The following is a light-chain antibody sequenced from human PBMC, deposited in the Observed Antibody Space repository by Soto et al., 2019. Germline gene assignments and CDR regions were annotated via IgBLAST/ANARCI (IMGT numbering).Light chain of an antibody. V-gene: IGKV3-20*01. CDR2: GAS. CDR1: QSVSSSY. CDR3: QQYGSSPET. Sequence: VLTQKQGTLSLSPGERASLSCSASQSVSSSYLAWYQQKPGQAPRLLIYGASSRATGIPDRFSGSGSGTDFTLTISRLEPEDFAVYYCQQYGSSPETFGQGTNVDIK. J-gene: IGKJ1*01.